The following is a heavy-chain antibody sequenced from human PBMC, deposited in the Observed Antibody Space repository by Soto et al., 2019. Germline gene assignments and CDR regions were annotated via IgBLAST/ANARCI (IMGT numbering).Heavy chain of an antibody. Sequence: EVQLVESGGGLVKPGGSLRLSCAASGFTFNTCTMNWVRQAPGKGLEWVSSISSSSSYINYADSLKGRFTISRDNAKNSLYLQMNSLRPEDTAVYYCARDRTGGLSVFDYWGQGTLVTVSS. J-gene: IGHJ4*02. CDR3: ARDRTGGLSVFDY. CDR2: ISSSSSYI. V-gene: IGHV3-21*01. D-gene: IGHD2-8*02. CDR1: GFTFNTCT.